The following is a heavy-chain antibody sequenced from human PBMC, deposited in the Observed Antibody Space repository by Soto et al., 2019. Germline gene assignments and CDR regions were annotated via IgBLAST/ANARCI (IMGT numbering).Heavy chain of an antibody. J-gene: IGHJ3*02. Sequence: PGRFLRLSYGASGFTFISHAMSWVLQAPGRGLEWVSAISGSGGSTYYADSVKGRFTISRDNSKNTLYLQMNSLRAEDTAVYYCAKVERSLLWFGELSFSPHDAFDIWGQGTMVTVSS. D-gene: IGHD3-10*01. CDR2: ISGSGGST. CDR3: AKVERSLLWFGELSFSPHDAFDI. CDR1: GFTFISHA. V-gene: IGHV3-23*01.